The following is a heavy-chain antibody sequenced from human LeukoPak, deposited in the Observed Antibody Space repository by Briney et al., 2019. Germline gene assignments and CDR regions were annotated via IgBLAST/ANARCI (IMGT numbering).Heavy chain of an antibody. V-gene: IGHV1-2*02. J-gene: IGHJ4*02. CDR3: ARLYDYSDY. CDR1: GYTFTGYY. Sequence: ASLKVSCKASGYTFTGYYMHCVRQAPGQRLEWMGWINPNSGGTNYAQKFQGRVTMTRDTSISTAYMELSRLRSDDTAVYYCARLYDYSDYWGQGTLVTVSS. D-gene: IGHD3-16*01. CDR2: INPNSGGT.